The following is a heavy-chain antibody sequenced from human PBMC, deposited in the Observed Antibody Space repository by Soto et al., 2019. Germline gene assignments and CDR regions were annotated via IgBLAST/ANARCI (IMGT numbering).Heavy chain of an antibody. CDR1: GFTFSSYA. CDR2: ISYDGSNK. D-gene: IGHD3-22*01. V-gene: IGHV3-30-3*01. Sequence: QVQLVESGGGVVQPGRSLRLSCAASGFTFSSYAMHWVRQAPGKGLEWVAVISYDGSNKYYADSVKGRFTISREKSKNTLYLEMNSLRAEDTAVYYCARGPKYFYDISGYYLFDYWGQGTLVTVSS. J-gene: IGHJ4*02. CDR3: ARGPKYFYDISGYYLFDY.